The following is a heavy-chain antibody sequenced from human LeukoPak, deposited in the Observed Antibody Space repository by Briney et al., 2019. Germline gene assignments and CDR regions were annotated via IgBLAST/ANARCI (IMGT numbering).Heavy chain of an antibody. Sequence: GGSLRLSCAASGFTVSSNYMSWVRQAPGKGLEWVSVIYSGGSTYYADSVKGRFTISRDNSKNTLYLKMNSLRAEDTAVYYCARDNKYCSGGSCYFAFXXWGQXTLVTV. J-gene: IGHJ4*02. CDR1: GFTVSSNY. V-gene: IGHV3-53*01. CDR2: IYSGGST. D-gene: IGHD2-15*01. CDR3: ARDNKYCSGGSCYFAFXX.